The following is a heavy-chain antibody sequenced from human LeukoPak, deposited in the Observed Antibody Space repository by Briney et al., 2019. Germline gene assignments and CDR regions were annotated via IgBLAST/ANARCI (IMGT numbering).Heavy chain of an antibody. D-gene: IGHD5-18*01. CDR2: INWNGGGT. V-gene: IGHV3-20*01. J-gene: IGHJ6*02. CDR1: GFTFDDYG. CDR3: ARGGYSYGTENYYYGMDV. Sequence: GGSLRLSCAASGFTFDDYGMSWVRQAPGERLEWGSGINWNGGGTGYADSVKGRFTISRDNAKNSLYLQMNSLRAEDTALYHCARGGYSYGTENYYYGMDVWGQGTTVTVSS.